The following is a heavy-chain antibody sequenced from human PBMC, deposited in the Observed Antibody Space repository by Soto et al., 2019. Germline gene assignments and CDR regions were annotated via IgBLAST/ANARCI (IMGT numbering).Heavy chain of an antibody. CDR3: AKPRDHYYGSGTRYGMDV. V-gene: IGHV3-23*01. D-gene: IGHD3-10*01. Sequence: GGSLRLSCAASGFTFSSYAMSWVRQAPGKGLEWVSAISGSGGSTYYADSVKGRFTISRDNSKNTLYLQMNSLRAEDTAVYYCAKPRDHYYGSGTRYGMDVWGQGXTVTVSS. CDR2: ISGSGGST. CDR1: GFTFSSYA. J-gene: IGHJ6*02.